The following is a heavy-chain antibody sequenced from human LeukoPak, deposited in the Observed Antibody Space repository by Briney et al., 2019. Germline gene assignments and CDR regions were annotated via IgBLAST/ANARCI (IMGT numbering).Heavy chain of an antibody. CDR1: GFTFSSYS. CDR2: ISSSSSTI. J-gene: IGHJ4*02. CDR3: ARDRPRSSWSYYFDY. D-gene: IGHD6-13*01. V-gene: IGHV3-48*02. Sequence: GGSLRLSCAASGFTFSSYSMNWVRQAPGKGLEWVSYISSSSSTIYYADSVKGRFTISRDNAKNSLYLQMHSLRDEDTAVYYCARDRPRSSWSYYFDYWGQGTLVTVSS.